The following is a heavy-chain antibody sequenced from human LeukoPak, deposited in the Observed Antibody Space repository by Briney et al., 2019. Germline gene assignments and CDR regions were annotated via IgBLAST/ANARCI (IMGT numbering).Heavy chain of an antibody. V-gene: IGHV3-30-3*01. CDR3: ARGDGYIYNWYFDL. J-gene: IGHJ2*01. D-gene: IGHD5-24*01. Sequence: GRSLRLSCAASGFTFSSYAMHWVRQAPGKGLEWVAVISYDGSNKYYADSVKGRFTISRDNSKDTLYLQMNSLRAEDTAVYYCARGDGYIYNWYFDLWGRGTLVTVSS. CDR1: GFTFSSYA. CDR2: ISYDGSNK.